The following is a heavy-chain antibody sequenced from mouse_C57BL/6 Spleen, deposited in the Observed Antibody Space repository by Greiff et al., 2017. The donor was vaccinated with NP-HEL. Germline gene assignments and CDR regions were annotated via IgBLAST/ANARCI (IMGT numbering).Heavy chain of an antibody. D-gene: IGHD1-1*01. Sequence: VQRVESGAELVKPGASVKMSCKASGYTFTTYPIEWMKQNHGKSLEWIGNFHPYNDDTKYNEKFKGKATLTVEKSSSTVYLELSRLTSDDSAVYYCARSHYYGSSYWYFDVWGTGTTVTVSS. J-gene: IGHJ1*03. CDR1: GYTFTTYP. CDR3: ARSHYYGSSYWYFDV. CDR2: FHPYNDDT. V-gene: IGHV1-47*01.